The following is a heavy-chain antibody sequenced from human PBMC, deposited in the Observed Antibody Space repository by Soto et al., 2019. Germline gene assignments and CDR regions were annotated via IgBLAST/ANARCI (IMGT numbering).Heavy chain of an antibody. CDR1: GGTFSSYA. V-gene: IGHV1-69*13. CDR3: ARDYYDSSGYQRPDAFDI. J-gene: IGHJ3*02. CDR2: IIPIFGTA. Sequence: ASVKVSCKASGGTFSSYAISWVRQAPGQGLEWMGGIIPIFGTANYAQKFQGRVTITADESTSTAYMELSSLRSEDTAVYYCARDYYDSSGYQRPDAFDIWGQGTMVTVSS. D-gene: IGHD3-22*01.